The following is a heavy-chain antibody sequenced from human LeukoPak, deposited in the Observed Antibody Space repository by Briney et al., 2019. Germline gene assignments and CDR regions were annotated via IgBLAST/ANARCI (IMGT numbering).Heavy chain of an antibody. CDR2: ISYTGTYI. J-gene: IGHJ4*02. CDR3: ARGPPHGSRSDFFDY. V-gene: IGHV3-21*01. D-gene: IGHD3-10*01. CDR1: AFSLSAYN. Sequence: GGSLRLSCAASAFSLSAYNMNWVRQAPGKGLEWVSSISYTGTYIYYADSVKGRLTISRDNAKNSLYLQMNSLTVEDTAVYFCARGPPHGSRSDFFDYWGQGVLVTVSS.